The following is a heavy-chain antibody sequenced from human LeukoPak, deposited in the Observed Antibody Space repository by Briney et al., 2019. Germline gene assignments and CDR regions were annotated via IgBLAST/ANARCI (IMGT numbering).Heavy chain of an antibody. J-gene: IGHJ6*02. Sequence: GGSLRLSCAASGFTISTYTMNWVRQAPGKGLEWVSSTSTSSRYIYYADSVKGRFTVYRDNAKNSLYLQMNSLRAEDTAVYHCARGITFSYYYYGMDVWGQGTTVTVSS. V-gene: IGHV3-21*01. D-gene: IGHD3-16*01. CDR3: ARGITFSYYYYGMDV. CDR1: GFTISTYT. CDR2: TSTSSRYI.